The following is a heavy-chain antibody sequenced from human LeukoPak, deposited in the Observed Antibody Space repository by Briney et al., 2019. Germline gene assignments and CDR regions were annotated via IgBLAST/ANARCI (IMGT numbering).Heavy chain of an antibody. Sequence: PGRSLRLSCAASGFTFSSYGMHWVRQAPGKGLEWVAVISYDGSNKYYADSVKGRFTISRDNSKNALYLQMNSLRAEDTAVYYCAKIAGGSTSDDAFDIWGQGTMVTVSS. CDR3: AKIAGGSTSDDAFDI. CDR2: ISYDGSNK. V-gene: IGHV3-30*18. CDR1: GFTFSSYG. D-gene: IGHD2-2*01. J-gene: IGHJ3*02.